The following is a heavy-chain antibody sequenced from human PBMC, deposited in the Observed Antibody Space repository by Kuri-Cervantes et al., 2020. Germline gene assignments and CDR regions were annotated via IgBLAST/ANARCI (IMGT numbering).Heavy chain of an antibody. CDR3: AKADYYSSYYMHV. J-gene: IGHJ6*03. V-gene: IGHV3-33*06. CDR1: GFTFSDYY. Sequence: GESLKISCAASGFTFSDYYMSWIRQAPGKGLEWVAVIWYDGSNKYYADSVKGRFTISRDNSKNTLYLQMNSLRAEDTAVYYCAKADYYSSYYMHVWGKGTTVTVSS. CDR2: IWYDGSNK.